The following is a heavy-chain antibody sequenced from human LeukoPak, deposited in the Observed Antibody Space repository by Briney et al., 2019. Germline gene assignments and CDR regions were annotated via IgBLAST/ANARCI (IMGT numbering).Heavy chain of an antibody. Sequence: GGSLRLSCAASGFTFSTYWMSWVRQAPGKGLEWVAVIKQDGTEKYYVDSVKGRFTISRDNAKNSLYLQMNSLRAEDTAIYYCARAAGWFDPWGQGTLVTVSS. CDR2: IKQDGTEK. CDR1: GFTFSTYW. J-gene: IGHJ5*02. CDR3: ARAAGWFDP. V-gene: IGHV3-7*03.